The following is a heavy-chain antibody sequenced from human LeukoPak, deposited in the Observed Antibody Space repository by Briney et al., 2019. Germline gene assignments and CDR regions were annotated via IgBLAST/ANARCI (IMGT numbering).Heavy chain of an antibody. D-gene: IGHD3-9*01. CDR1: GGSISSYY. V-gene: IGHV4-4*07. CDR2: IYTSGST. Sequence: PETLSLTCTVSGGSISSYYWSWIRQPAGKGLEWIGRIYTSGSTNYNPSLKSRVTMSVDTSKNQFSLQLNSVTPEDTAVYYCARDRKSRRGYFDWLLSDSTIFDYWGQGTLVTVSS. J-gene: IGHJ4*02. CDR3: ARDRKSRRGYFDWLLSDSTIFDY.